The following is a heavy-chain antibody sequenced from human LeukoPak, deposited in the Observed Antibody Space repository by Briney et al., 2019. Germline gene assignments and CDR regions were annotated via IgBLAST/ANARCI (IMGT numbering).Heavy chain of an antibody. V-gene: IGHV4-39*01. CDR2: IHFGGNT. Sequence: PSETLSLTCTVSGGSISTSSYYWGWIRQPPKKGLEWIGSIHFGGNTYYSPSLKSRVTISIDTSKKQFSLKLSSVTAAGTAVYYCATFYYDTRSFDMWGQGTMVTVSS. D-gene: IGHD3-22*01. CDR3: ATFYYDTRSFDM. CDR1: GGSISTSSYY. J-gene: IGHJ3*02.